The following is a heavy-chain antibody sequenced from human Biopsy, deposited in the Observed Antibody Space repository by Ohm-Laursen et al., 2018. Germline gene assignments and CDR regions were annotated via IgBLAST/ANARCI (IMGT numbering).Heavy chain of an antibody. CDR3: VAYPSSGFFENNDDFAMDV. CDR1: GGASTNYA. D-gene: IGHD6-19*01. CDR2: IITVSETA. J-gene: IGHJ6*02. Sequence: VSSVKVSCKASGGASTNYAINWVRQAPGHGLEWMGGIITVSETAGYAERFQGRVTITADVTTTTAYMDLSGLRSEGTAVYYCVAYPSSGFFENNDDFAMDVWGQGTTVIVSS. V-gene: IGHV1-69*01.